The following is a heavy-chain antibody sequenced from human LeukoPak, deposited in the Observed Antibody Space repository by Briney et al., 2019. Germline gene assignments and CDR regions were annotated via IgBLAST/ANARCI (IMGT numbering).Heavy chain of an antibody. CDR2: IYYSGST. Sequence: SETLSLTCTVSGGSISSSSYYWGWIRQPPGKGLEWIGYIYYSGSTNYNPSLKSRVTISVDTSKNQFSLKLSSVTAADTAVYYCARERLGVDYWGQGTLVTVSS. V-gene: IGHV4-61*01. CDR3: ARERLGVDY. D-gene: IGHD1-1*01. CDR1: GGSISSSSYY. J-gene: IGHJ4*02.